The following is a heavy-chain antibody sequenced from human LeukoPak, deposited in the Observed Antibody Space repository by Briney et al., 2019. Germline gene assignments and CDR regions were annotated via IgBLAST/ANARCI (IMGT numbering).Heavy chain of an antibody. CDR2: IKQDGSEK. Sequence: RSGGSLRLTCAASGFTFSSYWMSWVRQAPGKGLEWVANIKQDGSEKYYVDSVKGRFTISRDNAKNSLYLQMNSLRAEDTAVYYCARGELPVWVSFRVLTGPQGEGYYMDVWGKGTTVTVSS. CDR1: GFTFSSYW. J-gene: IGHJ6*03. CDR3: ARGELPVWVSFRVLTGPQGEGYYMDV. D-gene: IGHD3-9*01. V-gene: IGHV3-7*01.